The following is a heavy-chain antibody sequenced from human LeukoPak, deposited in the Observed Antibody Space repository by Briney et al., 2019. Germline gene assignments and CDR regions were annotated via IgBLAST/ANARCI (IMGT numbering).Heavy chain of an antibody. CDR1: DGSISSGSYY. V-gene: IGHV4-61*01. Sequence: SDTLSLTCSVSDGSISSGSYYLTWLRPPPGQGLEWLGQIYDSGSTNYNPSLKSRVTISVDTSKNQLSLKLSSVTAADAAVYYCARGRGWLPPGWGQGTLVTVSS. D-gene: IGHD5-12*01. CDR3: ARGRGWLPPG. CDR2: IYDSGST. J-gene: IGHJ4*02.